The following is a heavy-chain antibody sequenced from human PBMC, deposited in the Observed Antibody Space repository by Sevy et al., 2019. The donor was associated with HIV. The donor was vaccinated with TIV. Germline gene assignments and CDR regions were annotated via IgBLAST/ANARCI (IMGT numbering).Heavy chain of an antibody. CDR1: GFTVSRYE. J-gene: IGHJ6*02. CDR2: ITLSGSTM. V-gene: IGHV3-48*03. Sequence: GGSLRLSYAASGFTVSRYEMNWVRQAPGKGLEWISYITLSGSTMYYADSVKGRFTISRDNSKNTMYLQMNSLRAEDTAVYYCARRPDFGRAIPTGVMDVWGQGTTVTVSS. CDR3: ARRPDFGRAIPTGVMDV. D-gene: IGHD2-21*01.